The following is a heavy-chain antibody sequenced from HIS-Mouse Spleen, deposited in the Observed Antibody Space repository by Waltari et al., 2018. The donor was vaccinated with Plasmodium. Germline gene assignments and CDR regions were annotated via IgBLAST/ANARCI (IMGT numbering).Heavy chain of an antibody. V-gene: IGHV3-30*18. CDR3: AKDRRSSSWYVDY. D-gene: IGHD6-13*01. CDR2: ISYDGSNK. Sequence: QVQLVESGGGVVQPGRSLRLPCAASGFTFSSYCMHWVRQAPGKGVEWVAVISYDGSNKYYADSVKGRFTISRDNSKNTLYLQMNSLRAEDTAVYYCAKDRRSSSWYVDYWGQGTLVTVSS. J-gene: IGHJ4*02. CDR1: GFTFSSYC.